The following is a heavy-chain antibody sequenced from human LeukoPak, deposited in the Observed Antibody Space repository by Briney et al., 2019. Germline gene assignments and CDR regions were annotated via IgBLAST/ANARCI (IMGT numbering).Heavy chain of an antibody. Sequence: ASVKVSCKASGYTFTGYYMHWVRQAPGQGLEWMGWINPNSGGTNYAQKFQGRVTMTRDTSISTAYMELSRLRSDDTAVYYCASARAYCGGDCYSYDAFDIWGQGIMVTVSS. D-gene: IGHD2-21*02. CDR3: ASARAYCGGDCYSYDAFDI. CDR2: INPNSGGT. J-gene: IGHJ3*02. V-gene: IGHV1-2*02. CDR1: GYTFTGYY.